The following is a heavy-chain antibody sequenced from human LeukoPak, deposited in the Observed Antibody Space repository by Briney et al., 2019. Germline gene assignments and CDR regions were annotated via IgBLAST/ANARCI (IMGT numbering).Heavy chain of an antibody. D-gene: IGHD5-12*01. Sequence: GGPLRLSCAASGFTFSSYGMHWVRQAPGKGLEWVAFIRYDGSNKYYADSVKGRFTISRDNSKNTLYLQMNSLRAEDTAVYYCAKAQNSGYDYENFDYWGQGTLVTVSS. CDR1: GFTFSSYG. CDR3: AKAQNSGYDYENFDY. J-gene: IGHJ4*02. V-gene: IGHV3-30*02. CDR2: IRYDGSNK.